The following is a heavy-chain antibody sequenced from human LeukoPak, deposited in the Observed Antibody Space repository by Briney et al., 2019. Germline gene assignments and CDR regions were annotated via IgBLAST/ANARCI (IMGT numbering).Heavy chain of an antibody. Sequence: GGSLRLSCAASGFTFRNFSMNWVRQAPGKGLEWVALISYDGNNQYYADSVKGRFTISRDNSKNTLYLQMNSLRAEDTATYYCAKPRAMTTGVGRYFDLWGRGTLVTVSS. J-gene: IGHJ2*01. CDR1: GFTFRNFS. CDR3: AKPRAMTTGVGRYFDL. CDR2: ISYDGNNQ. V-gene: IGHV3-30*07. D-gene: IGHD1-1*01.